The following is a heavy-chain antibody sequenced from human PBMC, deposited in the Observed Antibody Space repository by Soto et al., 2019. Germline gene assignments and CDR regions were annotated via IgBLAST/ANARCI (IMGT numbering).Heavy chain of an antibody. J-gene: IGHJ4*02. CDR2: ISGSGGST. D-gene: IGHD3-9*01. Sequence: GESLRLSYADSGFNFRGYSMSWIRQAPGEGLEWVSAISGSGGSTYYADSVNGRVTISRDNSKGTVYLQMNSLRAEDTAGNYCAKDRTILDYWGQGTLVTVS. CDR3: AKDRTILDY. CDR1: GFNFRGYS. V-gene: IGHV3-23*01.